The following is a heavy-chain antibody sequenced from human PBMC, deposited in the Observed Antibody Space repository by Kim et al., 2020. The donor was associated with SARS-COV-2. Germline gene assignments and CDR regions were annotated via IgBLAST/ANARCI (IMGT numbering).Heavy chain of an antibody. CDR2: IFTNTGNP. D-gene: IGHD4-17*01. J-gene: IGHJ6*02. V-gene: IGHV7-4-1*02. CDR3: ARVLIDYGDYYNGMDV. CDR1: GYTFTDYA. Sequence: ASVKVSCKASGYTFTDYAINWVRQAPGQGLEWMGWIFTNTGNPKYAQGLTRQYVFSLDTSVSTAYLEISSLKAEDTAVYYCARVLIDYGDYYNGMDVWGQGTTVIVSS.